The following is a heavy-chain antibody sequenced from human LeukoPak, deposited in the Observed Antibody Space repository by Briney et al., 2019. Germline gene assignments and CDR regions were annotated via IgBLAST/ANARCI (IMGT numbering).Heavy chain of an antibody. D-gene: IGHD3-16*02. CDR1: GFTFSSYG. Sequence: GGSLRLSCAASGFTFSSYGMHWVRQAPGKGLEWVAVISYDGSNKYYADSVKGRFTISRDNSKNTLYLQMNSLRAEDTAVYYCAKDPRRSYDYVWGSYLDFDYWGQGTLVTVSS. CDR2: ISYDGSNK. V-gene: IGHV3-30*18. J-gene: IGHJ4*02. CDR3: AKDPRRSYDYVWGSYLDFDY.